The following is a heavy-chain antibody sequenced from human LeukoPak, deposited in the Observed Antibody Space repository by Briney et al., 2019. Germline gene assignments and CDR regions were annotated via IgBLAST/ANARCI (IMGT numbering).Heavy chain of an antibody. CDR2: ISGSGGST. CDR3: AKAIVVVPAAIDY. D-gene: IGHD2-2*01. CDR1: GFTFSSYA. V-gene: IGHV3-23*01. J-gene: IGHJ4*02. Sequence: GGSLRLSCAASGFTFSSYAMSWVRQAPGKGLEWVSAISGSGGSTYYADSVKDRFTISRDNSKNTLYLQMNSLRAEDTAVYYCAKAIVVVPAAIDYWGQGTLVTVSS.